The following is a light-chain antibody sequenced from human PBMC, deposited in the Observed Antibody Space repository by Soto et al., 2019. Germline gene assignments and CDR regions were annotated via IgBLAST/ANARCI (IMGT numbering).Light chain of an antibody. CDR2: DAS. V-gene: IGKV3-11*01. CDR1: QSVSNS. CDR3: QHRSKWPPIS. Sequence: DIVLTQSPATLSLSPGERASLSCRASQSVSNSLAWYQQKPGQAPRLLIYDASTRATDIPARFSGSGSGTDFTLTISSLEPEEVAVYYCQHRSKWPPISFGQGTRLEIK. J-gene: IGKJ2*01.